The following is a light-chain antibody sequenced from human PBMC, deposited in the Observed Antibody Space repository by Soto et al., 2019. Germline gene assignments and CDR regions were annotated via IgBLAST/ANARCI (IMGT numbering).Light chain of an antibody. CDR3: SSYTSSSTLV. CDR2: DVS. CDR1: SSDVGGYNY. V-gene: IGLV2-14*01. Sequence: QSALPQPASVSGSPGQSITISCTGTSSDVGGYNYVSWYQQHPGKPPKLMIYDVSNRPSGVSNRFSGSKSGNTASLTISGLQAEDEADYYCSSYTSSSTLVFGGGTKLTVL. J-gene: IGLJ2*01.